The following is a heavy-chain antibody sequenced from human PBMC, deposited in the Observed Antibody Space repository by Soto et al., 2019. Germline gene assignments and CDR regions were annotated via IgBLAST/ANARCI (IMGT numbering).Heavy chain of an antibody. Sequence: QEQLVQSGAEVKKTGASVTVSCKTSGYPLTDFYIHWVRQAPGQGLEWMAWINPHTGDTNTALKVQGRVTMTSDTSINTAFMELTRLSSDDTAVYYCAREGGAAPGARREWYLDLWGRGTLVSVSS. CDR2: INPHTGDT. D-gene: IGHD6-25*01. CDR3: AREGGAAPGARREWYLDL. V-gene: IGHV1-2*02. J-gene: IGHJ2*01. CDR1: GYPLTDFY.